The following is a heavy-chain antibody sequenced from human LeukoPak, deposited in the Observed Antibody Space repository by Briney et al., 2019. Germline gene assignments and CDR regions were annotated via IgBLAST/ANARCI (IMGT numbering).Heavy chain of an antibody. CDR3: ARAQPPHRQYYYDSSGYYSGAFDI. Sequence: PSETLSLTCTVSGGSISSSSYYWGWLRQPPGKGLEWIGSIYYSGSTYYNPSLKSRVTISVDTSKNQFSLKLSSVTAADTAVYYCARAQPPHRQYYYDSSGYYSGAFDIWGQGTMVTVSS. CDR2: IYYSGST. V-gene: IGHV4-39*07. D-gene: IGHD3-22*01. J-gene: IGHJ3*02. CDR1: GGSISSSSYY.